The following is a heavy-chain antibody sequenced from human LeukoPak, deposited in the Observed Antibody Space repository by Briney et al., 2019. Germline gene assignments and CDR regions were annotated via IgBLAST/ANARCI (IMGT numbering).Heavy chain of an antibody. Sequence: ASVKVSCKASGYTFSNYGISWVRQAPGQGLEWVGWIRGDNGNTNYAQKFQGRVTMTRDTSISTAYMELSRLRSDDTAVYYCARVGYSSGHVLRYWGQGTLVTVSS. D-gene: IGHD6-19*01. CDR1: GYTFSNYG. J-gene: IGHJ4*02. V-gene: IGHV1-18*01. CDR3: ARVGYSSGHVLRY. CDR2: IRGDNGNT.